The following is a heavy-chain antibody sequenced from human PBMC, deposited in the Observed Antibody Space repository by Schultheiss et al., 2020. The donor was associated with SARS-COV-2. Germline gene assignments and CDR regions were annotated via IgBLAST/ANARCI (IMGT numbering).Heavy chain of an antibody. CDR3: ARRGTGDFDY. CDR2: INHSGST. CDR1: GYSISSGYY. J-gene: IGHJ4*02. D-gene: IGHD7-27*01. Sequence: SETLSLTCAVSGYSISSGYYWGWIRQPPGKGLEWIGEINHSGSTYYNPSLKSRVTISVDTSKNQFSLKLSSVTAADTAVYYCARRGTGDFDYWGQGTLVTVSS. V-gene: IGHV4-38-2*01.